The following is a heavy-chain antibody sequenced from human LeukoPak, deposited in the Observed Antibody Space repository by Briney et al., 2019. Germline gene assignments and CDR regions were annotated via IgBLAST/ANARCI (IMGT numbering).Heavy chain of an antibody. D-gene: IGHD3-10*01. CDR1: GFTFSSYA. CDR3: AKRGGVTMVRGANSLYYFDY. V-gene: IGHV3-23*01. J-gene: IGHJ4*02. CDR2: TSGSGGST. Sequence: QLGGSLRLSCAASGFTFSSYAMSWVRQAPGKGLEWVSTTSGSGGSTYYADSVKGRFTISRDNSKNTLYLQMNSLRAEDTAVYYCAKRGGVTMVRGANSLYYFDYWGQGTLVTVSS.